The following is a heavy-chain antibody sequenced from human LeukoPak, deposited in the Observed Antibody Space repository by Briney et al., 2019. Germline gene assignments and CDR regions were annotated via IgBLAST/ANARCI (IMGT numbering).Heavy chain of an antibody. CDR1: GFTFSGST. CDR2: ITSRSSHI. J-gene: IGHJ4*02. D-gene: IGHD4-17*01. CDR3: AKGGLGDDYGDFEGFDY. Sequence: PGGSLRLSCAASGFTFSGSTMNWARQAPGKGLEWVSSITSRSSHIYYADSVKGRFTISRDNAKKSLFLQMNSLRAEDTAVYYCAKGGLGDDYGDFEGFDYWGQGTLVTVSS. V-gene: IGHV3-21*01.